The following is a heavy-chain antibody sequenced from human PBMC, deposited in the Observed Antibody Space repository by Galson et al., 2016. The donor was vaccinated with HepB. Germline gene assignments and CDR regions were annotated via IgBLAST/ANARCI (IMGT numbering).Heavy chain of an antibody. D-gene: IGHD4-17*01. CDR3: AKSGRYYGVDHFDY. CDR1: GFTFSSYD. J-gene: IGHJ4*02. CDR2: IGTAGDP. Sequence: SLRLSCAASGFTFSSYDMHWVRQATGKGLEWVSAIGTAGDPYYPGSVKGRFTISRENAKNSLYLQMNSLRAEDTAVYYCAKSGRYYGVDHFDYWGQGTLVTVSS. V-gene: IGHV3-13*05.